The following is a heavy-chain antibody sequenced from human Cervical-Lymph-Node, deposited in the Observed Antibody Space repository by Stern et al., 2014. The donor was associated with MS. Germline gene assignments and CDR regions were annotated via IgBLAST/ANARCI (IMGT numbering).Heavy chain of an antibody. CDR1: GYSLTNTW. J-gene: IGHJ4*02. CDR2: IYPGDSET. D-gene: IGHD6-13*01. V-gene: IGHV5-51*03. Sequence: VQLVQSGAELKKPGESLRISCKGSGYSLTNTWIGWVRQMPRKGLEWMGIIYPGDSETRYSPSFQGQVTISADKSINTAYLQWSSLKASDTAMYYCARGRGIALRPDYWGQGTLVTVSS. CDR3: ARGRGIALRPDY.